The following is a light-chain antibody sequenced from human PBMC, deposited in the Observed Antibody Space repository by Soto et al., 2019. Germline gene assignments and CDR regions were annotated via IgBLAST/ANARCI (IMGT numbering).Light chain of an antibody. V-gene: IGLV2-23*03. Sequence: QSALTQPASVSGSPGQSITISCTGTSSDVGSYNLVSWYQQHPGKAPKLMIYEGNKRPSGVSNRFSASKSGNTASLTISGLQAEDEADYYCCAYAGSNTVVVFGGGTKLTVL. CDR1: SSDVGSYNL. CDR2: EGN. J-gene: IGLJ2*01. CDR3: CAYAGSNTVVV.